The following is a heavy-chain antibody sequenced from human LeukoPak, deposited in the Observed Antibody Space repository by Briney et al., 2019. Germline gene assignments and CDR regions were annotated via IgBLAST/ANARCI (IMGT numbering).Heavy chain of an antibody. CDR3: AKDRPSRSYFYFDY. D-gene: IGHD1-26*01. Sequence: GGSLRLSCAGSGFTLSSNWMHWVRQAPGKGLVWVSRFYSDGSRTNYADSVKGRFTISRDNSKNTLYLQMNSLRAEDTAVYYCAKDRPSRSYFYFDYWGQGTLVTVSS. V-gene: IGHV3-74*01. J-gene: IGHJ4*02. CDR2: FYSDGSRT. CDR1: GFTLSSNW.